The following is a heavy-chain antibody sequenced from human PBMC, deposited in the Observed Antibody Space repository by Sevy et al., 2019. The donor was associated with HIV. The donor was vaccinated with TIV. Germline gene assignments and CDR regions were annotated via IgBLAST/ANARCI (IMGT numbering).Heavy chain of an antibody. V-gene: IGHV1-2*02. CDR2: INPNSGGT. Sequence: ASVKVSCKASGYTFTGYYMHWVRQAPGQGLEWMGWINPNSGGTNYAQKFQGRVTMTRDTSISTAYMELSRLRSDDTAVYYGARGDSGSYPLKTFYGGLVPSAQIDYWGQGTLVTVSS. CDR3: ARGDSGSYPLKTFYGGLVPSAQIDY. J-gene: IGHJ4*02. CDR1: GYTFTGYY. D-gene: IGHD1-26*01.